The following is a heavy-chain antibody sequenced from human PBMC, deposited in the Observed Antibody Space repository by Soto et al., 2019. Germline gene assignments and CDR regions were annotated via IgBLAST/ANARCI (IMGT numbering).Heavy chain of an antibody. J-gene: IGHJ6*02. CDR2: IWFDGRNE. Sequence: QVQLVESGGGVVQPGRSLRLSCAASGFTFNSYGMHWVRQAPGKGLEWVAVIWFDGRNEYYADSVKGRFTISRDNSKNTLYLQMDSLRGDDTAVYYCARAFRGGDYSWNYYNYGMDVWGQGTTVTVSS. CDR3: ARAFRGGDYSWNYYNYGMDV. V-gene: IGHV3-33*01. D-gene: IGHD2-15*01. CDR1: GFTFNSYG.